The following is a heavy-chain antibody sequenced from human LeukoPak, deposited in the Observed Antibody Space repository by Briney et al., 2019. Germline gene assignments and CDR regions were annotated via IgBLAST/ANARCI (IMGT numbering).Heavy chain of an antibody. CDR3: AKEGYYDSSGAPRRLFYYGMDV. CDR2: ISGSGFST. Sequence: GGSLRLSCAASGFTFSSYAMSWVRQAPGKGLEWVPGISGSGFSTYYADSVKGRFTISRDNSKNTLYLQMKSLRAEDTAVYYCAKEGYYDSSGAPRRLFYYGMDVWGQGTTVTVSS. V-gene: IGHV3-23*01. D-gene: IGHD3-22*01. J-gene: IGHJ6*02. CDR1: GFTFSSYA.